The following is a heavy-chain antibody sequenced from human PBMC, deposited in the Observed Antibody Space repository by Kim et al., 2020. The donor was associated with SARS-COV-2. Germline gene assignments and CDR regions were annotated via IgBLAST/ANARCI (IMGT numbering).Heavy chain of an antibody. CDR1: GFTFSSYG. CDR2: ISYDGSNK. Sequence: GGSLRLSCAASGFTFSSYGMHWVRQAPGKGLEWVAVISYDGSNKYYADSVKGRFTISRDNSKNTLYLQMNSLRAEDTAVYYCAKGDSSGFWSYYYYGMDVWGQGTTVTVSS. CDR3: AKGDSSGFWSYYYYGMDV. D-gene: IGHD3-22*01. J-gene: IGHJ6*02. V-gene: IGHV3-30*18.